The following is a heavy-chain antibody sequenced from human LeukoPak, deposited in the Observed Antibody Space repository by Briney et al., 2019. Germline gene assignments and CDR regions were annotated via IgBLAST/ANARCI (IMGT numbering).Heavy chain of an antibody. J-gene: IGHJ4*02. CDR1: GFTFSSYS. CDR2: ISSSSSTI. D-gene: IGHD6-13*01. V-gene: IGHV3-48*01. Sequence: PGGSLRLSCAASGFTFSSYSMNWVRQAPGKGLEWVSYISSSSSTIYYADSVKGRFTISRDNAKNSLYLQMNSLRAEDTAVYYCARAWPDGSRHYWGQGTLVTVSS. CDR3: ARAWPDGSRHY.